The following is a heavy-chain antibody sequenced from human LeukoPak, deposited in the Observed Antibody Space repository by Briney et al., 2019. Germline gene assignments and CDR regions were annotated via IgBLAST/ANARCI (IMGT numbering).Heavy chain of an antibody. Sequence: AASVKVSCKASGYTFTSYGISWVRQAPGQGLEWMGWISAYNGNTNYAQKLQGRVTMTPDTSSSTAYMELRSLRSDDTAVYYCARNSNYGYYFDYWGQGTLVTVSS. CDR1: GYTFTSYG. CDR3: ARNSNYGYYFDY. J-gene: IGHJ4*02. CDR2: ISAYNGNT. V-gene: IGHV1-18*01. D-gene: IGHD4-11*01.